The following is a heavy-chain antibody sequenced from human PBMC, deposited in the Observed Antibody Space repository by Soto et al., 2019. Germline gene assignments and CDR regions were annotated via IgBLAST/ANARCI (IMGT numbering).Heavy chain of an antibody. CDR2: INAGNGNT. D-gene: IGHD2-21*01. V-gene: IGHV1-3*01. Sequence: ASVKVSCKASGYTFTSYAMHWVRQAPGQRLEWMGWINAGNGNTKYSQKFQGRVTITRDTSASTAYMELSSLRSEDTAVYYCARDPFISQTEAYYYYYYMDVWGKGTTVTVSS. CDR3: ARDPFISQTEAYYYYYYMDV. CDR1: GYTFTSYA. J-gene: IGHJ6*03.